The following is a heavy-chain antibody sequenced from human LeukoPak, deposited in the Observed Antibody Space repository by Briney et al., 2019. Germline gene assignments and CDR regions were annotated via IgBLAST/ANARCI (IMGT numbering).Heavy chain of an antibody. CDR3: VRSIDY. CDR2: INSDGSST. D-gene: IGHD2-2*01. Sequence: PGRSLRLSCAASGFTFSSYWMHWVRQAPGKGLVWVSRINSDGSSTNYADSVKGRFTISRDNAQNTLYLQINSLRAEDTAVYYCVRSIDYWGQGTLVTVSS. V-gene: IGHV3-74*01. J-gene: IGHJ4*02. CDR1: GFTFSSYW.